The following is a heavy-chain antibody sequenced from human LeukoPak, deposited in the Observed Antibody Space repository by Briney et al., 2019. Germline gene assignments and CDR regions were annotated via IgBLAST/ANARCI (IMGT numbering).Heavy chain of an antibody. CDR3: ARDRGYSTFDY. D-gene: IGHD4-23*01. J-gene: IGHJ4*02. CDR2: VAQDGGAT. CDR1: GFTFNSYW. Sequence: GGSLRLSCATSGFTFNSYWMNWVRQAPGKGLEWVANVAQDGGATHYMDSAKGRFSISRDNARNSLYLQVNSLRVDDTAVYYCARDRGYSTFDYWGQGTLVTVSS. V-gene: IGHV3-7*01.